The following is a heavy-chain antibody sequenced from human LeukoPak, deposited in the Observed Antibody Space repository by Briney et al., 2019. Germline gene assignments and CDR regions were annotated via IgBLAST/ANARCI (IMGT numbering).Heavy chain of an antibody. D-gene: IGHD3-10*01. V-gene: IGHV3-30*04. J-gene: IGHJ4*02. CDR2: ISYDGSNK. CDR3: AKYPFGSY. Sequence: GGSLRLSCAASGFTFSSYAMHWVRQAPGKGLEWVAVISYDGSNKYYADSVKGRFTISRDNSKNALYLQMNSLRAEDTAVYYCAKYPFGSYWGQGTLVTVSS. CDR1: GFTFSSYA.